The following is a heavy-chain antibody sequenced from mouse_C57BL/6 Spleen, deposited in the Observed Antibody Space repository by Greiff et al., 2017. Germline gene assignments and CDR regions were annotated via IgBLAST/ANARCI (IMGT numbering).Heavy chain of an antibody. CDR2: ISDGGSYT. D-gene: IGHD2-1*01. V-gene: IGHV5-4*03. CDR1: GFTFSSSA. Sequence: DVMLVESGGGLVKPGGSLKLSCAASGFTFSSSAMSWVRQTPEKRLEWVATISDGGSYTYYPDNVKGRFTISRDNDKNNLYLQMSHLRSEDTAMYYCARRIYYGNPYYFDYWGQGTTLTVSS. CDR3: ARRIYYGNPYYFDY. J-gene: IGHJ2*01.